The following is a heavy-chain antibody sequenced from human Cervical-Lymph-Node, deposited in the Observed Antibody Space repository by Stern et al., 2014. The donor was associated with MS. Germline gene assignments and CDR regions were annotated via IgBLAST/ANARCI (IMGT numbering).Heavy chain of an antibody. D-gene: IGHD6-13*01. J-gene: IGHJ4*02. Sequence: EVQLVESGGGLVQPGGSLRLSCSGSGFTLSRYVMHWVRQAPGKGLEYVSCISGNGAIPYYADSVKGRVTISRDNSKNTVYLQMSGLGPEDTAVYYCARDAWPAASGPLIDYWGRGTLVTVSS. CDR3: ARDAWPAASGPLIDY. CDR1: GFTLSRYV. CDR2: ISGNGAIP. V-gene: IGHV3-64D*06.